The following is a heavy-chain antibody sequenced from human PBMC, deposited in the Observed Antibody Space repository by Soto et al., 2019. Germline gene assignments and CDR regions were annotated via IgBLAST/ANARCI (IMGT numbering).Heavy chain of an antibody. D-gene: IGHD4-17*01. J-gene: IGHJ4*02. Sequence: LSLTCTVSGGSIRSYYWSWIRQPPGKGLEWIGYVYDSGRTNYNYKPSLKSRVTISVDTSKNQFSLNLRSVTAADTALYYCARDTAFNYWGQGALVTVSS. CDR1: GGSIRSYY. CDR3: ARDTAFNY. CDR2: VYDSGRT. V-gene: IGHV4-59*01.